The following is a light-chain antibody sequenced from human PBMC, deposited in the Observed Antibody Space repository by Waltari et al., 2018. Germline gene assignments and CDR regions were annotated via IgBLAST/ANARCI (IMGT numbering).Light chain of an antibody. CDR2: KDT. Sequence: SYELTQPSSVSVSPGQTAKITCSGDIVTKKDVRWFQQKPGRAPDLVIYKDTERPSGIPERFSGSSSGTTVTLTISGAQGEDEAEYYCNCATDDNVRIFGGGTRLTVL. CDR3: NCATDDNVRI. V-gene: IGLV3-27*01. J-gene: IGLJ2*01. CDR1: IVTKKD.